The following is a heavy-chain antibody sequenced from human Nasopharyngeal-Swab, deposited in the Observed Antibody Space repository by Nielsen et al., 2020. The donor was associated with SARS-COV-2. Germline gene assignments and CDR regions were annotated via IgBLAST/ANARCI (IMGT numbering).Heavy chain of an antibody. CDR1: GYTFTSYA. Sequence: SVKVSCKASGYTFTSYAMNWVRQAPGQGLEWMGWINTNTGNPTYAQGFTGRFVFSLDTSVSTAYLQISSLKAEDTAVYYCARGKTPTTVTTGCYGMDVWGQGTTVTVSS. D-gene: IGHD4-17*01. J-gene: IGHJ6*02. CDR3: ARGKTPTTVTTGCYGMDV. CDR2: INTNTGNP. V-gene: IGHV7-4-1*02.